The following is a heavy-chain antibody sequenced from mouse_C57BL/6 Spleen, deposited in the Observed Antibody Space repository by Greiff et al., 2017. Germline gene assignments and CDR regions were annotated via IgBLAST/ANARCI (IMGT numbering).Heavy chain of an antibody. V-gene: IGHV1-15*01. Sequence: QVQLQQSGAELVRPGASVTLSCKASGYTFTDYEMHWVKQTPVHGLEWIGAIDPETGGTAYNQKFKGKAILTADKSSSTAYMALRSLTSEDSAVYYCTRSYYSNYDFAYWGQGTLVTVSA. D-gene: IGHD2-5*01. J-gene: IGHJ3*01. CDR3: TRSYYSNYDFAY. CDR1: GYTFTDYE. CDR2: IDPETGGT.